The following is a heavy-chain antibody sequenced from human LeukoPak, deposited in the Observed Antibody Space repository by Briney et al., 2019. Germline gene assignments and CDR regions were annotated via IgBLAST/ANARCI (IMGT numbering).Heavy chain of an antibody. CDR1: GGSFSGYY. D-gene: IGHD3-16*02. J-gene: IGHJ4*02. V-gene: IGHV4-34*01. CDR3: ARIPPPDYDYVWGSYRYKDGYYFDY. CDR2: INHSGST. Sequence: PSETLSLTCAVYGGSFSGYYWSWIRQPPGKGLEWIGEINHSGSTNYNPSLKSRVTISVDTSKNQFSLKLSSVTAADTAVYYCARIPPPDYDYVWGSYRYKDGYYFDYWGQGTLVIVSS.